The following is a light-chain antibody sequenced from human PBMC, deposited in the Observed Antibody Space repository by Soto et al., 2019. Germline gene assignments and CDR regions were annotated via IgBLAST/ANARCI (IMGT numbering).Light chain of an antibody. CDR3: QQGFSTPLLT. CDR1: QSISTF. CDR2: VAS. J-gene: IGKJ4*01. Sequence: DIQMTQSPSSLSASVGDRVTITCRASQSISTFLNWYQQKPGKAPKILTYVASNLESGVPSTFSGCGSGTDFTLTISSLQPEDFATYDCQQGFSTPLLTFGGGTKVEIK. V-gene: IGKV1-39*01.